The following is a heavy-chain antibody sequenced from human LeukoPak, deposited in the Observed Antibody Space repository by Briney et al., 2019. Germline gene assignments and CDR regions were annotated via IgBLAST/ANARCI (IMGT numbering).Heavy chain of an antibody. CDR1: GGSISSSSYY. Sequence: SETLSLTCTVSGGSISSSSYYWGWIRQPPGKGLEWIGGIYYSGSTYYNPSLKSRVTISVDTSKNQFSLKLSSVTAADTAVYYCARTLVVPAAIPYYYYYYMDVWGKGTTVTVSS. J-gene: IGHJ6*03. CDR2: IYYSGST. V-gene: IGHV4-39*01. CDR3: ARTLVVPAAIPYYYYYYMDV. D-gene: IGHD2-2*01.